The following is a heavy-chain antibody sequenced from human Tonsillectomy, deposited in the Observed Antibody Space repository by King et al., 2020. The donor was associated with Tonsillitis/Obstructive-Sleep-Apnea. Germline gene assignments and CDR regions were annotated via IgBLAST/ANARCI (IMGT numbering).Heavy chain of an antibody. V-gene: IGHV3-21*01. Sequence: VKLVQSGGGLVKPGGSLRLSCAASAFTFSTYIMNWVRQAPGKGLEWVSSIGSSSSYIYYADSVKGRFTIFRDNAKNSLYLQMNSLRAEDTAVYYCARVSLDYGGKSAFDYWGQGTLVTVSS. D-gene: IGHD4-23*01. CDR2: IGSSSSYI. J-gene: IGHJ4*02. CDR1: AFTFSTYI. CDR3: ARVSLDYGGKSAFDY.